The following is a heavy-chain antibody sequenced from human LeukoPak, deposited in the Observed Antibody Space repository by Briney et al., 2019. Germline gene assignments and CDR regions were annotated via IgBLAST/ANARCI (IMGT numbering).Heavy chain of an antibody. CDR2: ISYDGSNE. D-gene: IGHD4-17*01. V-gene: IGHV3-30*18. J-gene: IGHJ6*04. Sequence: GGSLRLSCAASGFTFSSYGMHWVRQAPGKGLEWVAVISYDGSNEYYADSVKGRFTISRDNSKNTLYLQMNSLRAEDTAVYYCAKGLSYDYGDYGGGFFYYYYGMDVWGKGTTVTVSS. CDR3: AKGLSYDYGDYGGGFFYYYYGMDV. CDR1: GFTFSSYG.